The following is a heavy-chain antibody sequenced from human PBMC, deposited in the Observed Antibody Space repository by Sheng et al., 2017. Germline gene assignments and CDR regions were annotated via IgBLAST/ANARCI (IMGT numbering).Heavy chain of an antibody. CDR1: GFTFSSYD. Sequence: EVQLVESGGGLVKSGGSLRLSCAASGFTFSSYDMNWVRQAPGKGLEWVSSISSSSSHIYDADSVKGRFTISRDNAKKSLYLQMNSLRAEDTAVYYCARDRRSSDSSWIPGYYYYYYMDVWGKGTTVTVSS. J-gene: IGHJ6*03. D-gene: IGHD6-13*01. CDR3: ARDRRSSDSSWIPGYYYYYYMDV. CDR2: ISSSSSHI. V-gene: IGHV3-21*01.